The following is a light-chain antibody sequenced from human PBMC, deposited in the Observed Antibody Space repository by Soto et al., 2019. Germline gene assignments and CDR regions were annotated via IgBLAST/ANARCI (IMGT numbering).Light chain of an antibody. Sequence: QSVLAQPASVSGSPGQSITISCTGTSSDVGGYNYVSWYQQHPGKAPKLMIYDVSNRPSGVSNRFSGSKSGNTASLTISGLQAEDEADYYCSSYTSSSTPVXGTGTKVTVL. CDR1: SSDVGGYNY. V-gene: IGLV2-14*01. J-gene: IGLJ1*01. CDR2: DVS. CDR3: SSYTSSSTPV.